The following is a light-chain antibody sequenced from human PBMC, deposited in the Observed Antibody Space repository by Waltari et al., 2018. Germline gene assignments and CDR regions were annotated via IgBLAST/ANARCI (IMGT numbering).Light chain of an antibody. CDR2: EVS. V-gene: IGLV2-23*02. CDR3: CSYTGAGTL. J-gene: IGLJ3*02. CDR1: NSDIGSYTL. Sequence: QSALTQPASVSGSPGQSITISCTGTNSDIGSYTLVSWYQQQPGRAPKLIIFEVSKRPSGVSKRFSGSRSHNTASLTISGLQAEDEADYYGCSYTGAGTLFGGGTKLTVL.